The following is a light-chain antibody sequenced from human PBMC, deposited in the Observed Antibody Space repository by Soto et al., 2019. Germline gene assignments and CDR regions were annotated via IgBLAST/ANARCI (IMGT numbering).Light chain of an antibody. V-gene: IGKV3-11*01. CDR2: EAS. CDR1: QSVCDN. CDR3: QQRSNWPIT. Sequence: EIVLAQSPASLSLSPGERATLSCRGSQSVCDNLAWYQQKPGQAPGLLIYEASTRATGIPARFSGSGPGTDFTLTISSLEPEDFAVYYCQQRSNWPITFGQGTRLEIK. J-gene: IGKJ5*01.